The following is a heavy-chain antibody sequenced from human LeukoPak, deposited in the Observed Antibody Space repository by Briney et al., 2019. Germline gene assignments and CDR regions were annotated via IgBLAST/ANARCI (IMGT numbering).Heavy chain of an antibody. D-gene: IGHD2-21*01. Sequence: PSETLSLTCAVYGGSFSGYYWSWIRQPPGKGLEWIGEINHSGSTNYNPSLKSRVTISVDTSENQFSLKLSSVTAADTAVYYCARHVNSDYFDYWGQGTLVTVSS. V-gene: IGHV4-34*01. J-gene: IGHJ4*02. CDR3: ARHVNSDYFDY. CDR1: GGSFSGYY. CDR2: INHSGST.